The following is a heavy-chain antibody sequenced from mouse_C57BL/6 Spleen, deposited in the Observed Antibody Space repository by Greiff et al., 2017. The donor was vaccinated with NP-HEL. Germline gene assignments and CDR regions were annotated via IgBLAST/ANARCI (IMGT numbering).Heavy chain of an antibody. V-gene: IGHV10-3*01. CDR3: VRGTGPFDY. CDR2: IRSESSNYAT. Sequence: EVKLVESGGGLVQPKGSLKLSCAASGFTFNTYAMHWVRQAPGKGLEWVARIRSESSNYATYYADSVKDRFTISRDDSQSMLYLQMNNLKTEDTAMYYCVRGTGPFDYWGQGTTLTVSS. J-gene: IGHJ2*01. CDR1: GFTFNTYA. D-gene: IGHD4-1*01.